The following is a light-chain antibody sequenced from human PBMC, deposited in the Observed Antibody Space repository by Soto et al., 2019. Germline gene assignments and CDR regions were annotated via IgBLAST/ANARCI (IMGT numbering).Light chain of an antibody. CDR1: SSNIGAGYD. V-gene: IGLV1-40*01. J-gene: IGLJ2*01. Sequence: QSVLTQPPSVSGAPGQRVTISCTGSSSNIGAGYDVHWYQQLPGTAPKPLIYGNSNRPSGVPDRFSGAKSVTSASLAITGLEAEDEAEYYCQSYDSSLSAVVFGGGTELT. CDR2: GNS. CDR3: QSYDSSLSAVV.